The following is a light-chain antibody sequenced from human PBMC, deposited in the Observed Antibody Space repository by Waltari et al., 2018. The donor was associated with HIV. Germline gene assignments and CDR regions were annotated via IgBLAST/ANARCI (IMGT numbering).Light chain of an antibody. J-gene: IGKJ2*01. CDR3: QQFKSYPFT. V-gene: IGKV1-9*01. CDR2: TAA. Sequence: DIHLTQSPAYLSASVGDSVTLTCRASEGISRFLAWYQQEPGKAPKLLLYTAATLQSGVPSRFSGSGSGTEFTLTVTSLQPEDFATYYCQQFKSYPFTFGQGTELGIK. CDR1: EGISRF.